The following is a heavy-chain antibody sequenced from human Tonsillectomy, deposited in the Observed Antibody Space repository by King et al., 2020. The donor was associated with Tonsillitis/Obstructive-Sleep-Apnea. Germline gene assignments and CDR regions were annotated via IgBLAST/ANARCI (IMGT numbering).Heavy chain of an antibody. V-gene: IGHV3-33*01. J-gene: IGHJ6*03. CDR3: ASDPGSPISYYYYYMDV. Sequence: QLVQSGGGVVQPGRSLRLSCAASGFTFSSYGMHWVRQAPGKGLEWVAVIWYDGSNKYYADSVKGRFTISRDNSKNTLYLQMNSLRAEDTAVYYCASDPGSPISYYYYYMDVWGKGTTVTVSS. D-gene: IGHD5-24*01. CDR1: GFTFSSYG. CDR2: IWYDGSNK.